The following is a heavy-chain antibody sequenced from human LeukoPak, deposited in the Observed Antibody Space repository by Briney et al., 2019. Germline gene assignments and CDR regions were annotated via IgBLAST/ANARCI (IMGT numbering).Heavy chain of an antibody. D-gene: IGHD1-1*01. Sequence: ASVTVSCTASGYTFTSYGISWVRQAPGQGLEWMGWISAYNGNTNYAQKLQGRVTMTTDTSTSTAYMELRSLRSDDTAVYYCARTLPGVEWYFDLWGRGTLVTVSS. CDR3: ARTLPGVEWYFDL. CDR2: ISAYNGNT. CDR1: GYTFTSYG. J-gene: IGHJ2*01. V-gene: IGHV1-18*01.